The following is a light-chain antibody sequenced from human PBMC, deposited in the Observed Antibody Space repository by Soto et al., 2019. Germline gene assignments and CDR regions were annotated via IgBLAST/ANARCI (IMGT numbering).Light chain of an antibody. CDR3: QQYGSATGT. J-gene: IGKJ1*01. V-gene: IGKV3-20*01. Sequence: IALTQSAGTLSLSPGESATLSCRASQSVXSSYLAWYQQKPGQAPSLLXDCASSTATGSPDRLSGSGSGTDFTLTISRLDPEDFAVYYCQQYGSATGTFGQGTKVDIK. CDR2: CAS. CDR1: QSVXSSY.